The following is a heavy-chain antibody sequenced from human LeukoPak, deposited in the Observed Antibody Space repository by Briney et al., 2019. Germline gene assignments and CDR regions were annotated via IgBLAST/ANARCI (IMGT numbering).Heavy chain of an antibody. CDR2: ISHDGSNK. CDR3: ASENNGY. CDR1: GFTFSSYG. V-gene: IGHV3-30*03. D-gene: IGHD2-8*01. J-gene: IGHJ4*02. Sequence: PGRSLRLSCAASGFTFSSYGMHWVRQAPGKGLEWVAVISHDGSNKHYVDSVKGRFTISRDNSKNTLYLQMNSLRAEDTAVYYCASENNGYWGQGTLVTVSS.